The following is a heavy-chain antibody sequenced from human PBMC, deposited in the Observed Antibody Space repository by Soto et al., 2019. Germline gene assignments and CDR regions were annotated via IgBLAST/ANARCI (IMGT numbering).Heavy chain of an antibody. CDR1: GGSISSGGYY. CDR2: IYYSGST. D-gene: IGHD3-10*01. CDR3: ARGGQWATMVRGEGFYYYYGMDV. J-gene: IGHJ6*02. V-gene: IGHV4-31*03. Sequence: SETLSLTCTVSGGSISSGGYYWSWIRQHPGKGLEWIGYIYYSGSTYYNPSLKSRVTISVDTSKNQFSLKLSSVTAADTAVYYCARGGQWATMVRGEGFYYYYGMDVWGQGTTVTVSS.